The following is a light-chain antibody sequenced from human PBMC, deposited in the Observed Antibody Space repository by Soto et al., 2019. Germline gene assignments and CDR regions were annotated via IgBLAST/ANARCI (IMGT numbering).Light chain of an antibody. CDR3: QQYNNWPRT. Sequence: EIVMTQSPATLSVSPGERATLSCRASQSVSGNLAWYQQKPGQAPRLLIYGASTSATGIQARFSGSGSGTEFNLTISSLQSEDFAVYYCQQYNNWPRTFGQGTKVEIK. J-gene: IGKJ1*01. CDR1: QSVSGN. CDR2: GAS. V-gene: IGKV3-15*01.